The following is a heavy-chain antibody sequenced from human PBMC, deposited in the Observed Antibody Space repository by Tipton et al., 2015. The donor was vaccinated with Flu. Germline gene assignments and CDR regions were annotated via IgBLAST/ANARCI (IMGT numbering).Heavy chain of an antibody. CDR1: ADSIGSSTYY. V-gene: IGHV4-39*01. CDR2: VYFTGTT. J-gene: IGHJ6*03. Sequence: TLSLTCIVSADSIGSSTYYWGWIRQPPGKGLEWLGTVYFTGTTYYNPSLRSRVTISIDTSKTHFSLRLTFVTAADTAIYYCARLRTYYDYWSGSEDYYYYMDVWGKGTTVAVSS. CDR3: ARLRTYYDYWSGSEDYYYYMDV. D-gene: IGHD3-3*01.